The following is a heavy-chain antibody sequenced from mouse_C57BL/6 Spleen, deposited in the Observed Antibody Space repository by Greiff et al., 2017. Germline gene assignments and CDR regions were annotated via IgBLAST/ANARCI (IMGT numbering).Heavy chain of an antibody. CDR2: IHPNSGST. J-gene: IGHJ4*01. V-gene: IGHV1-64*01. CDR3: ARECVTTRVVGAMDD. CDR1: GYTFTSYW. Sequence: VQLQQSGAELVKPGASVKLSCKASGYTFTSYWMHWVKQRPGQGLEWIGMIHPNSGSTNYTEKFKSKATLTVDKSSSTAYMQLSSLTSEDSAVXYCARECVTTRVVGAMDDWGQGTSVTVSA. D-gene: IGHD1-1*01.